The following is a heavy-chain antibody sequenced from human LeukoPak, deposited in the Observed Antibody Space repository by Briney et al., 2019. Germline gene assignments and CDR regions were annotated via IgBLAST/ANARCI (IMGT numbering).Heavy chain of an antibody. CDR1: GFTFSSYA. D-gene: IGHD3-22*01. V-gene: IGHV3-64*01. CDR2: ISSNGGST. J-gene: IGHJ4*02. CDR3: GRVGGYYDSSYVDY. Sequence: GGSLRLSCAASGFTFSSYAMHWVRQAPGKGLEYVSAISSNGGSTYYANSVKGRFTISRDNSKNTLYLQMGSLRAEDMAVYYCGRVGGYYDSSYVDYWGQGTLVTVSS.